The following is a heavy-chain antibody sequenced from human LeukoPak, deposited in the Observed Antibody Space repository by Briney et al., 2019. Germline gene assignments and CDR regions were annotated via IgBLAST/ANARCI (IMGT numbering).Heavy chain of an antibody. D-gene: IGHD3-10*01. CDR2: ISAYNGNT. CDR1: GYTFTSYG. V-gene: IGHV1-18*01. J-gene: IGHJ6*03. Sequence: AASVKVSCKASGYTFTSYGISWVRQAPGQGLEWMGWISAYNGNTNYAQNFQGRVTMTRDTSINTAYMELSRLRSDDTAVYYCARDLVVRGPMDVWGKGTTVTVSS. CDR3: ARDLVVRGPMDV.